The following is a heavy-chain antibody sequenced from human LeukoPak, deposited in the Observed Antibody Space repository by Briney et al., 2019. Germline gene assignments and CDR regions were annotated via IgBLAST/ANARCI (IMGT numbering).Heavy chain of an antibody. V-gene: IGHV4-38-2*02. CDR3: ARVGDYYDSSGYYYGWAFDY. Sequence: SETLSLTCNVSGFSITSGYYWGWIRQPPGKGLEWIGSIYHSGTTHFNPSFKSRVTISVDTSKNQFSLKLSSVTAADTAVYYCARVGDYYDSSGYYYGWAFDYWGQGTLVTVSS. CDR1: GFSITSGYY. D-gene: IGHD3-22*01. CDR2: IYHSGTT. J-gene: IGHJ4*02.